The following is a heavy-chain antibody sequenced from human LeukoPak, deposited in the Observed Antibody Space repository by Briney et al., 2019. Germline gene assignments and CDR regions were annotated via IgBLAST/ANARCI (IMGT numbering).Heavy chain of an antibody. Sequence: GGSLRLSCAASRFTFSNYAMSWVRQAPGKGLEWVSAISGRGGSTYYADSVKGRFTISRDNSTNTLYLQMNSLRAEDTAVYYCANPYDSSGFWDFDYWGQGTLVTASS. CDR1: RFTFSNYA. CDR3: ANPYDSSGFWDFDY. J-gene: IGHJ4*02. CDR2: ISGRGGST. D-gene: IGHD3-22*01. V-gene: IGHV3-23*01.